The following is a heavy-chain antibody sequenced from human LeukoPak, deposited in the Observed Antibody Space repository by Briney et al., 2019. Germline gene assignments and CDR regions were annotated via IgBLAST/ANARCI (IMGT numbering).Heavy chain of an antibody. Sequence: ASVKVSCKASGNTFTDYYMHWVRQAPGQGLEWMAWIDPNNGVTKYAQKFQGRVTMTRDTSISTAYMELSRLRSDDTAVYYCARTGGGGSIGARLHYYYMDVWGKGTTVTVSS. CDR1: GNTFTDYY. V-gene: IGHV1-2*02. D-gene: IGHD6-6*01. CDR3: ARTGGGGSIGARLHYYYMDV. CDR2: IDPNNGVT. J-gene: IGHJ6*03.